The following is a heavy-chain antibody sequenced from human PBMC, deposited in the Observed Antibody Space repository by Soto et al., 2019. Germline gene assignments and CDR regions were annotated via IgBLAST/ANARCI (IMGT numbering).Heavy chain of an antibody. D-gene: IGHD3-10*01. CDR3: AREGSYYYGSGSYSNNWFDP. CDR1: GYSISSGYY. Sequence: SETLSLTCAVSGYSISSGYYWGWIRQPPGKGLEWIGSIYHSGSTYYNPSLKSRVTISVDTSKNQFSLKLSSVTAADTAVYYCAREGSYYYGSGSYSNNWFDPWGQGTLVTVSS. CDR2: IYHSGST. V-gene: IGHV4-38-2*01. J-gene: IGHJ5*02.